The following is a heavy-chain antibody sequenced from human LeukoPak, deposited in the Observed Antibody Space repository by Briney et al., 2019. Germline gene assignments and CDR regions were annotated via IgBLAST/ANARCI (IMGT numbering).Heavy chain of an antibody. CDR1: GFTFSSYG. Sequence: GRSLRLSCAASGFTFSSYGMHWVRQAPGKGLEWVAVISYDGSNKYYADSVKGRFTISRDNSKNTLYLQMNSLRAEDTAVYYCAKDINFAVAGNPIDYWGQGTLVTVSS. V-gene: IGHV3-30*18. CDR3: AKDINFAVAGNPIDY. D-gene: IGHD6-19*01. J-gene: IGHJ4*02. CDR2: ISYDGSNK.